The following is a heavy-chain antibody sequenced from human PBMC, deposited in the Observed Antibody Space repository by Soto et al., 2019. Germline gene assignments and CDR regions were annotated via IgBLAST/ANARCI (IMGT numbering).Heavy chain of an antibody. CDR1: GFTFDDYA. V-gene: IGHV3-9*01. CDR3: AKDIDYGDYGPFDY. D-gene: IGHD4-17*01. CDR2: ISWNSGSI. J-gene: IGHJ4*02. Sequence: GGSLRLSCAASGFTFDDYAMHWVRQAPGKGLEWVSGISWNSGSIGYADSVKGRFTISRDNAKNSLYLQMNSLRAEDTALYYCAKDIDYGDYGPFDYWGQGTLVTVSS.